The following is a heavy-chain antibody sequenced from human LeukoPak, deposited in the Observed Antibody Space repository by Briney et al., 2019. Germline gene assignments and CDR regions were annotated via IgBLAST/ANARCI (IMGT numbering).Heavy chain of an antibody. D-gene: IGHD6-13*01. CDR3: ARQDSGIAAAGNLPFDY. J-gene: IGHJ4*02. V-gene: IGHV5-51*01. CDR2: IYPGDSDT. CDR1: GYSFTSYW. Sequence: GESLKISCKGSGYSFTSYWIGWVRQVPGKGLEWMGIIYPGDSDTRYSPSFQGQVTISADKSISTAYLQWSSLKASDTAMYYCARQDSGIAAAGNLPFDYWGQGTLVTVSS.